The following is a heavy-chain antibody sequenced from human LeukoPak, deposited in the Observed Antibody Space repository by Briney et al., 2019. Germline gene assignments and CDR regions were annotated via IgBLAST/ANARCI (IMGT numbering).Heavy chain of an antibody. D-gene: IGHD6-13*01. CDR1: GYILSDYY. J-gene: IGHJ4*02. CDR3: ARGAEAETSPLDF. CDR2: INPKSGAA. V-gene: IGHV1-2*02. Sequence: AASVKVSCKASGYILSDYYMHWVRQAPGQGLEWLGWINPKSGAADYAQQFRGRVTMTRDTSIDTDYMEMKRVTSDDTAVYYCARGAEAETSPLDFWGQGTLVIVS.